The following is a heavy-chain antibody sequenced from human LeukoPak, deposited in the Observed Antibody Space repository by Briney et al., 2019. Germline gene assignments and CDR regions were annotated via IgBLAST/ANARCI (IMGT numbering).Heavy chain of an antibody. D-gene: IGHD3-22*01. V-gene: IGHV3-23*01. J-gene: IGHJ4*02. Sequence: PGGSLRLSCAASGFTSSSYAMSWVRQAPGKGLEWVSAISGSGGSTYYADSVKGRFTISRDNSKNTLYLQMNSLRAEDTAVYYCAKDRGDYYDSSGYPSYWGQGTLVTVSS. CDR1: GFTSSSYA. CDR3: AKDRGDYYDSSGYPSY. CDR2: ISGSGGST.